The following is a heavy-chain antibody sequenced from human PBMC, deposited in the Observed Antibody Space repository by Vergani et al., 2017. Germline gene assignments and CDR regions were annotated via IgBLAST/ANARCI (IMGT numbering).Heavy chain of an antibody. CDR2: IIPIFGTA. J-gene: IGHJ4*02. Sequence: QVQLVQSGAEVKKPGASVKVSCKASGYTFTGYYMHWVRQAPGQGLEWMGGIIPIFGTANYAQKFQGRVTITADKSTSTAYMELSSLRSEDTAVYYCARENYYDSSGYYYPDYWGQGTLVTVSS. CDR1: GYTFTGYY. V-gene: IGHV1-69*06. CDR3: ARENYYDSSGYYYPDY. D-gene: IGHD3-22*01.